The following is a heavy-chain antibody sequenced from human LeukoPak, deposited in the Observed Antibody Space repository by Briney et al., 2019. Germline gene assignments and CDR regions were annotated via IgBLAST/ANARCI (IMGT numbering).Heavy chain of an antibody. D-gene: IGHD4-11*01. Sequence: GGSLRLSCAASGFTFSNHAMHWVRQAPGKGLEWASTINPGGAGTYYTDSVKGRFTISRDKSKNTVFLQMNSLRADDTAVYFCAKDLSFDYNYFDYWGQGTLVTVSS. V-gene: IGHV3-23*01. J-gene: IGHJ4*02. CDR2: INPGGAGT. CDR1: GFTFSNHA. CDR3: AKDLSFDYNYFDY.